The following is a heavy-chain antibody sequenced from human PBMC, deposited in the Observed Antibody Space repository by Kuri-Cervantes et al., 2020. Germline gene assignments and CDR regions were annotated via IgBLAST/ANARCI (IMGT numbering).Heavy chain of an antibody. CDR1: GDSVNSGDFY. D-gene: IGHD3-22*01. CDR2: IYYSGAT. Sequence: SETLSLTCTVSGDSVNSGDFYWRWIRQPPGKGLEWIGSIYYSGATNYNPSLKSRVTISLDTSKNQFSLRLNSVTAADTAVYYCASRLGDSSGYFWFFDLWGRGTLVTVSS. CDR3: ASRLGDSSGYFWFFDL. J-gene: IGHJ2*01. V-gene: IGHV4-61*08.